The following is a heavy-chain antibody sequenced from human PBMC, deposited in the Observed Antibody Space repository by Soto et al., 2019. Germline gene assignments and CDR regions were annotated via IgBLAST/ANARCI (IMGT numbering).Heavy chain of an antibody. D-gene: IGHD3-10*01. J-gene: IGHJ6*03. Sequence: GASVKVSCKASGGTFSSYTISWVRQAPGRGLEWMGRIIPILGIANYAQKFQGRVTITADKSTSTAYMELSSLRSEDTAVYYCARSATPPGSGQYYYYYYMDVWGKGTTVTVSS. CDR3: ARSATPPGSGQYYYYYYMDV. CDR1: GGTFSSYT. CDR2: IIPILGIA. V-gene: IGHV1-69*02.